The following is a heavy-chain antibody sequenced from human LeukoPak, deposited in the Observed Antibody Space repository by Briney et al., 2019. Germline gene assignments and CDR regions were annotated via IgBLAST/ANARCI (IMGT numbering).Heavy chain of an antibody. CDR2: IIPIFGTA. CDR3: ARGRWGITMGRGVINNWFDP. CDR1: GGTFSSYA. V-gene: IGHV1-69*05. D-gene: IGHD3-10*01. Sequence: ASVKVSCKASGGTFSSYAISWVRQAPGQGLEWMGGIIPIFGTANYAQKFQGRVTITTDESTSTAYMELSSLRSEDTAVYYRARGRWGITMGRGVINNWFDPWGQGTLVTVSS. J-gene: IGHJ5*02.